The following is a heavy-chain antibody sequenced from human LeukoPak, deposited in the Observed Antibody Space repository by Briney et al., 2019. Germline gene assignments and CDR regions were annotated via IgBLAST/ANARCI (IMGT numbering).Heavy chain of an antibody. CDR2: ISSSSSTI. J-gene: IGHJ4*02. CDR1: GFTFSSYS. Sequence: GGSLRLSCAASGFTFSSYSMNWVRQAPGKGLEWVSYISSSSSTIYYADSVKGRFTISRDNAKNSLYLQMNSLRAEDTAVYYCVRVVVVAAPDYWGQGTLVTVSS. V-gene: IGHV3-48*04. D-gene: IGHD2-15*01. CDR3: VRVVVVAAPDY.